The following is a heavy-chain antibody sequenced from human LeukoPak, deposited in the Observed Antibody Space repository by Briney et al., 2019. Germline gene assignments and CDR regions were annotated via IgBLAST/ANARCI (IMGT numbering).Heavy chain of an antibody. CDR1: GGSISSYY. CDR3: ARAGIVATSFFYC. V-gene: IGHV4-59*01. CDR2: IYYSGST. Sequence: SETLSLTFTVSGGSISSYYWSWIRQPPGKGLEWIGYIYYSGSTNYNPSLKSRVTISVDTSKNQFSLKLSSVTAADTAVYYCARAGIVATSFFYCWGQGTLVTVSS. J-gene: IGHJ4*02. D-gene: IGHD5-12*01.